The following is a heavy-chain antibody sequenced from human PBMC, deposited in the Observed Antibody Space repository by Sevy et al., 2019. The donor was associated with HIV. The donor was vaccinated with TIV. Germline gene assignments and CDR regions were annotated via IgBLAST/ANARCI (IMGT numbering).Heavy chain of an antibody. CDR2: IIAVFGTT. Sequence: ASVKVSCKASGGIFRSNAISWVRQAPGQGLEWMGGIIAVFGTTNYAQKFQGRVTVTADESRSTAYMELTSLGSEDTGVYYCARDKYYYVSGSFDYWGQGTQVTVSS. D-gene: IGHD3-10*01. CDR1: GGIFRSNA. J-gene: IGHJ4*01. V-gene: IGHV1-69*13. CDR3: ARDKYYYVSGSFDY.